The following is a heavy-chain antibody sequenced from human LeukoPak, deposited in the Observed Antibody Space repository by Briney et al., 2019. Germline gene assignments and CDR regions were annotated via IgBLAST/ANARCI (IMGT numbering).Heavy chain of an antibody. V-gene: IGHV3-30*03. CDR3: ARGYGDYDPEYFQH. J-gene: IGHJ1*01. CDR2: ISYDGSNK. D-gene: IGHD4-17*01. CDR1: GFTFSSYG. Sequence: GGSLRLSCAASGFTFSSYGMHWVRQAPGKGLEWVAVISYDGSNKYYADSVKGRFTISRDNSKNTLYLQMNSLRAEDTALYYCARGYGDYDPEYFQHWGQGTLVTVSS.